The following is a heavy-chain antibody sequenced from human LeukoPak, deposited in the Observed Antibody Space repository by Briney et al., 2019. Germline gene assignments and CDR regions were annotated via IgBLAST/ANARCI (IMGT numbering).Heavy chain of an antibody. D-gene: IGHD2-15*01. CDR3: ARSRGLYSYYYYGMDV. Sequence: GGSLRLSCAASGFTFSSYWMSWVRQAPGKGLEWVANIKQDGSEKYYVDSVKGRFTISRDNAKNSLYLQMNSLRAEDTAVYYCARSRGLYSYYYYGMDVWGQGTTVTVSS. CDR2: IKQDGSEK. CDR1: GFTFSSYW. J-gene: IGHJ6*02. V-gene: IGHV3-7*01.